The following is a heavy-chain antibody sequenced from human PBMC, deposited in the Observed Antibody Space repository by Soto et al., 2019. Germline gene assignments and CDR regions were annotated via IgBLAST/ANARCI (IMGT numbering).Heavy chain of an antibody. CDR1: GGSISSGGYY. J-gene: IGHJ6*03. Sequence: SETLSLTCTVSGGSISSGGYYWSWIRQHPGKGLEWIGYIYYSGSTYYNPSLKSRVTISVDTSKNQFSLKLSSVTAADTAVYYCASGDCSGGSCYYGNYYYYMDVWGKGTTVTVSS. CDR2: IYYSGST. V-gene: IGHV4-31*03. CDR3: ASGDCSGGSCYYGNYYYYMDV. D-gene: IGHD2-15*01.